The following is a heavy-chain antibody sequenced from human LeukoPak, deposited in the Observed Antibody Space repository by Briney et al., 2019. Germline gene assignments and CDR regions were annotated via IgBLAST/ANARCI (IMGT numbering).Heavy chain of an antibody. CDR1: GYTFTSYD. J-gene: IGHJ4*02. CDR2: MNPNSGNT. CDR3: ARDSNYYDSSGYDY. V-gene: IGHV1-8*01. Sequence: ASVKVSCKASGYTFTSYDINWVRQATGQGLEWMGWMNPNSGNTGYAQKFQGRVTMTRNTSISTAYMELSSLRSDDTAVYYCARDSNYYDSSGYDYWGQGTLVTVSS. D-gene: IGHD3-22*01.